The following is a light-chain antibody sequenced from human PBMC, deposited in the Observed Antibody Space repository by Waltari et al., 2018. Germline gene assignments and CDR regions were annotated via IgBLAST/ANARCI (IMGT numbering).Light chain of an antibody. J-gene: IGLJ3*02. CDR2: VNSDGSH. CDR3: QTGGHGTWV. V-gene: IGLV4-69*01. Sequence: QQPKKGPRYVMEVNSDGSHNQGDKIPERFSGSSSGAERYLTISSLRAEDEADYYCQTGGHGTWVFGGGTQLTVL.